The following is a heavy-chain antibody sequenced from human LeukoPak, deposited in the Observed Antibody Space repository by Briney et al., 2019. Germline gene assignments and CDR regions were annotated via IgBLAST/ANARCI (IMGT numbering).Heavy chain of an antibody. CDR3: ARLVAYCSSTSCSDY. D-gene: IGHD2-2*01. CDR1: GGSISSYY. J-gene: IGHJ4*02. CDR2: IYDSGST. Sequence: SETLSLTCTVSGGSISSYYWSWVRQPPGKGLEWIWYIYDSGSTNYNPSLKSRVTISVDTSKNQYSLKLSSVPAADTAVYYCARLVAYCSSTSCSDYWGQGTLVTVSS. V-gene: IGHV4-59*01.